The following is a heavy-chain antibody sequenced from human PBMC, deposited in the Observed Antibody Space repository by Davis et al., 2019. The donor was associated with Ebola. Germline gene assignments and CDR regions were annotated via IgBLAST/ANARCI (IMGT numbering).Heavy chain of an antibody. CDR2: IRSKANSYAT. J-gene: IGHJ4*02. CDR1: GFTFSGSA. Sequence: PGESLKISCAASGFTFSGSAMHWVRQASGKGLEWVGRIRSKANSYATAYAASVKGRFTISRDDSKNTAYLQMNSLKTEDTAVYYCTSPGTTVTNEDYWGQGTLVTVSS. V-gene: IGHV3-73*01. D-gene: IGHD4-17*01. CDR3: TSPGTTVTNEDY.